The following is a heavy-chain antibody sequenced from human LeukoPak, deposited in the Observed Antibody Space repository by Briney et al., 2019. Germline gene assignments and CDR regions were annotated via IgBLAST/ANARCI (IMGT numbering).Heavy chain of an antibody. V-gene: IGHV3-23*01. CDR3: AKDGWEGPDSSSWYFNY. CDR1: GFTFSSYA. D-gene: IGHD6-13*01. J-gene: IGHJ4*02. Sequence: PGGSLRLSCAASGFTFSSYAMSWVRQAPGKGLEWVSAISGSGGSTYYADSVKGRFTISRDNSKNTLYLQMNSLRAEDTAVYYCAKDGWEGPDSSSWYFNYWGQGTLVTVSS. CDR2: ISGSGGST.